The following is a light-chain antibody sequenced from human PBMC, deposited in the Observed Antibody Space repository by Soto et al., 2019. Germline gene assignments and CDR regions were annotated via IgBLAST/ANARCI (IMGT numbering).Light chain of an antibody. Sequence: QSVLTQPRSVSGSPGQSVTISCTGTSSDVGGYNYVSWYQQHPGKAPKLMIYDVSKRPSGVPDRFSGSKSGNTASLTTSGLQAEDEADYYCCSYAGSYTYVFATGTKLTVL. V-gene: IGLV2-11*01. CDR3: CSYAGSYTYV. CDR1: SSDVGGYNY. CDR2: DVS. J-gene: IGLJ1*01.